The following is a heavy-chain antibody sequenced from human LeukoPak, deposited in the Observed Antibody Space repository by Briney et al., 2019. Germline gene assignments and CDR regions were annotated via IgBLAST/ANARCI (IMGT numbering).Heavy chain of an antibody. CDR1: GFTFNSYN. J-gene: IGHJ4*02. CDR3: ASLQASDY. V-gene: IGHV3-48*02. CDR2: ISSSSSTI. Sequence: PGGSLRLSCAASGFTFNSYNMNWVRQAPGKGLEWVSYISSSSSTIYYADSVKGRFTIPRDNAKNSLYLQMNSLRDEDTAVYYCASLQASDYWGQGTLVTVSS.